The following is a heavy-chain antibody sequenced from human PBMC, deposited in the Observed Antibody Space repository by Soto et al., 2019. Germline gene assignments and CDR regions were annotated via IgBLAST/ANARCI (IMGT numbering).Heavy chain of an antibody. V-gene: IGHV5-10-1*01. CDR2: IDPEDTYV. CDR3: ARIYCTTTTCDSWFDP. J-gene: IGHJ5*02. CDR1: GYTFTTFW. D-gene: IGHD2-8*01. Sequence: GESLKISCTGFGYTFTTFWISWVRQMPGKGLEWMGRIDPEDTYVTYSPAFQGHVTISADKASSTAYLQWSSLKASDTAMYYCARIYCTTTTCDSWFDPWGQGTLVTVS.